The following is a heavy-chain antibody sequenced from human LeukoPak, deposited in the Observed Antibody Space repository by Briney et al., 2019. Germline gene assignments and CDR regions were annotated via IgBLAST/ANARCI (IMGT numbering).Heavy chain of an antibody. CDR2: IIPILGIA. CDR1: GYTFTSYY. D-gene: IGHD3-22*01. CDR3: ARDSGYYDSSGRLRAFDI. V-gene: IGHV1-69*04. J-gene: IGHJ3*02. Sequence: GASVKVSCRASGYTFTSYYMHWVRQAPGQGLEWMGRIIPILGIANYAQKFQGRVTITADKSTSTAYMELSSLRSEDTAVYYCARDSGYYDSSGRLRAFDIWGQGTMVTVSS.